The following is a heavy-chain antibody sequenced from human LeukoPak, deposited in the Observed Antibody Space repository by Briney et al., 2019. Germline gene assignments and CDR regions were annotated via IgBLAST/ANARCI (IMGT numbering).Heavy chain of an antibody. D-gene: IGHD1-14*01. J-gene: IGHJ4*02. Sequence: PGGSLRLSCAASGFTFSSYSMNWVRQAPGKGLEWVSSISSSSSYIYYADSVKGRFTISRDNAKNSLYLQMNSLRAEDTAVYYCARATTRSGTVHYWGQGTLVTVSS. CDR1: GFTFSSYS. CDR3: ARATTRSGTVHY. V-gene: IGHV3-21*01. CDR2: ISSSSSYI.